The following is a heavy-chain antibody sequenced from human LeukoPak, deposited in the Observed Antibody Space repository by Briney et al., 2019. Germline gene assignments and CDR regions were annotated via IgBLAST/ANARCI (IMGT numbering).Heavy chain of an antibody. CDR1: GFTFSNYN. D-gene: IGHD6-19*01. CDR2: ITSSGTYI. Sequence: GGSLRLSCAASGFTFSNYNMNWVRQAPGKALEWVSSITSSGTYIFYADSVKGRFTISRDNAKNSLYLQMNSLGPEDTAVYYCARKPRIAVAGTDNYYMDVWGKGTTVTVSS. CDR3: ARKPRIAVAGTDNYYMDV. J-gene: IGHJ6*03. V-gene: IGHV3-21*01.